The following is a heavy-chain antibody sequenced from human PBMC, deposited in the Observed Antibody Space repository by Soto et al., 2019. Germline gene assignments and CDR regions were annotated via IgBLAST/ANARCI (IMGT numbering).Heavy chain of an antibody. CDR2: IYYSGST. J-gene: IGHJ4*02. Sequence: QLQLQESGPGLVKPSETLSLTCTVSGGSISSSSYYWGWIRQPPGKGLEWIGSIYYSGSTYYNPSLKSRVTISVDTSKNQFSLKLSSVTAADTAVYYCARHGCSGGSCYHSDYWGQGTLVTVSS. CDR3: ARHGCSGGSCYHSDY. CDR1: GGSISSSSYY. V-gene: IGHV4-39*01. D-gene: IGHD2-15*01.